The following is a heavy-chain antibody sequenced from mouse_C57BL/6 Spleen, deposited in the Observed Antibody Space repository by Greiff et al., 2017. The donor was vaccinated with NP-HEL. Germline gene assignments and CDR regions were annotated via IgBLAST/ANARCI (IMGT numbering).Heavy chain of an antibody. J-gene: IGHJ2*01. Sequence: VQLRQPGAELVRPGTSVKLSCKASGYTFTSYWMHWVKQRPGQGLEWIGVIDPSDSYTNYNQKFKGKATLTVDTSSSTAYMQLSSLTSEDSAVYYCASLHYYGSSFHYWGQGTTLTVSS. D-gene: IGHD1-1*01. V-gene: IGHV1-59*01. CDR2: IDPSDSYT. CDR1: GYTFTSYW. CDR3: ASLHYYGSSFHY.